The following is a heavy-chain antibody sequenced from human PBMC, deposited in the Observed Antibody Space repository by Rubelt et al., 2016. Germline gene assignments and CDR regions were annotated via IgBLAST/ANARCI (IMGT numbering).Heavy chain of an antibody. J-gene: IGHJ3*02. CDR3: ARPITPTIVVVPAALYHIRRGDAFDI. Sequence: ESGGGVVQPGRSLRLSCAASGFTFSSYGMHWVRQAPGKGLEWVAVISYDGSNKYYADSVKGRFTISRDNSKTTLYLQMNSLRAEDTSVYYCARPITPTIVVVPAALYHIRRGDAFDIWGQGTMVTVSS. V-gene: IGHV3-30*03. CDR1: GFTFSSYG. CDR2: ISYDGSNK. D-gene: IGHD2-2*01.